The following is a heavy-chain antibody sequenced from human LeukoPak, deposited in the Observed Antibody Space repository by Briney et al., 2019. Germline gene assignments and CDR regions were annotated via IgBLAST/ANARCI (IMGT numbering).Heavy chain of an antibody. CDR2: INTNTGNP. V-gene: IGHV7-4-1*02. CDR3: ARDLRGQQLGGDY. CDR1: GYTFTSYG. Sequence: ASVKVSCKASGYTFTSYGMTWMRQAPGQWLEWMGWINTNTGNPTYAQGFTGRFVFSLDTSVSTAYLQINSLKAEDSAVYFCARDLRGQQLGGDYWGQGTLVTVSS. D-gene: IGHD6-13*01. J-gene: IGHJ4*02.